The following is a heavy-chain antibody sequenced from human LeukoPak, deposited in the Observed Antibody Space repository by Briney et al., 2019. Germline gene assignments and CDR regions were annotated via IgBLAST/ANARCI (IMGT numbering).Heavy chain of an antibody. CDR2: IYYTGST. D-gene: IGHD1-26*01. V-gene: IGHV4-59*08. CDR1: GGSISSYY. J-gene: IGHJ4*02. CDR3: ARGGSYYGY. Sequence: SETLSLTCTVSGGSISSYYRSWIRQSPGKGLEWIGYIYYTGSTDYSPSLKSRVTISVDTSKNQFSLKLSSVTAADTAVYFCARGGSYYGYWGQGTLVTVSS.